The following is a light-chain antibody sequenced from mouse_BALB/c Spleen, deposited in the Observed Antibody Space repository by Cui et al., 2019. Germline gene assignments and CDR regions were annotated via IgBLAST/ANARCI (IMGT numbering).Light chain of an antibody. CDR3: QQWNYRLMST. CDR1: TSVSY. J-gene: IGKJ4*01. CDR2: EIS. Sequence: EIVLTQSPAITAASLGQKVTITSSASTSVSYMHWYQQKSATSPKTWIYEISKLAAGVPARFSGSGSGTSYSLTISSMEAEDAAIYYCQQWNYRLMSTFGSGTKLEIK. V-gene: IGKV4-86*01.